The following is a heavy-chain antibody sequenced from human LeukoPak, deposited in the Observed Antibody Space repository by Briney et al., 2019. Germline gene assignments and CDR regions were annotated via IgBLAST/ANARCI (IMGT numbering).Heavy chain of an antibody. J-gene: IGHJ4*02. Sequence: GGSLRLSCAASGFTFSSYGMSWVRQAPGKGLEWVSPISGSGGSTYYADSVKGRFTISRDNSKNTLYLQMNSLRAEDTAVYYCAKGYKRRTVVTYYFDYWGQGTLVTVSS. D-gene: IGHD4-23*01. V-gene: IGHV3-23*01. CDR2: ISGSGGST. CDR1: GFTFSSYG. CDR3: AKGYKRRTVVTYYFDY.